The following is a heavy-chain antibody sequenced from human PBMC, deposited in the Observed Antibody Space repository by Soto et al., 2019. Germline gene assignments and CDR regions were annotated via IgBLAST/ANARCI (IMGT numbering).Heavy chain of an antibody. CDR2: IWNHGNTA. CDR3: ARLPYSHLLGGLDP. V-gene: IGHV3-33*01. J-gene: IGHJ5*02. D-gene: IGHD1-26*01. Sequence: GGSLRLSCVASGVTRSYYGVHWVRQSPGKGLEWVALIWNHGNTAYHAGSVKGRFTVSRDNSRNKVYLQMNSLRAEDTAVYYCARLPYSHLLGGLDPWGRGPLVTVS. CDR1: GVTRSYYG.